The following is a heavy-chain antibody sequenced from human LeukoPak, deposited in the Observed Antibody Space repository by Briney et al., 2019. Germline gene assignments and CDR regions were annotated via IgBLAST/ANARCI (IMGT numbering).Heavy chain of an antibody. D-gene: IGHD2/OR15-2a*01. J-gene: IGHJ4*02. CDR1: GFTFSDYY. V-gene: IGHV3-11*05. Sequence: GGSLRLSCAASGFTFSDYYMSWIRQAPGKGLEWVSYMSSSSSYTYYADSVKGRFTISRDNAKNSLYLQMNSLRAEDTAVYYCAREASWGSTTFPDYWGQGTLVTVSS. CDR2: MSSSSSYT. CDR3: AREASWGSTTFPDY.